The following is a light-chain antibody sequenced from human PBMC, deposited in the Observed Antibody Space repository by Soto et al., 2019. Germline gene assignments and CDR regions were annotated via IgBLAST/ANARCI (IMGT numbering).Light chain of an antibody. Sequence: QSVLTQPPSVSGAPGQRVTISCTGSSSNIGAGYAVHWFQQLPGTAPKLLIFGNNNRPSGISSRFSGSKSGNTASLTISGLQAEDEADYYCSSYISSNTLVIFGGGTKLTVL. CDR2: GNN. CDR3: SSYISSNTLVI. CDR1: SSNIGAGYA. J-gene: IGLJ2*01. V-gene: IGLV1-40*01.